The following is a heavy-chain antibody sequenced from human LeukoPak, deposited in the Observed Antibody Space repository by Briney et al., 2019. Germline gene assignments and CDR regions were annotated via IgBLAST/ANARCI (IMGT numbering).Heavy chain of an antibody. Sequence: GGSLRLSCAASGFTFSSYAMSWVRQAPGKGLEWVSGISGSGGSRFYTDSAKGRFTISRDNSKNTLYLQMNSLRAEDTAVYYCAKLREWELPDLFDYWGQGTLVTVSS. V-gene: IGHV3-23*01. D-gene: IGHD1-26*01. CDR2: ISGSGGSR. CDR1: GFTFSSYA. J-gene: IGHJ4*02. CDR3: AKLREWELPDLFDY.